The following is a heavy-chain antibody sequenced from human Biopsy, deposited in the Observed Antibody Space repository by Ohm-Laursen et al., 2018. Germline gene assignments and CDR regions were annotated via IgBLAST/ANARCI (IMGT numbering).Heavy chain of an antibody. D-gene: IGHD4-23*01. V-gene: IGHV4-59*11. Sequence: SVTLSFTCPVSGGPFTGHYWPWIPQPPGKGLEWIGHISHTGYTSYKSSLKSRVTISLDTSRKHFSLRLTSLAAADTAVYYCARGSNEYGGLYFPHWGQGTLVTVSS. CDR3: ARGSNEYGGLYFPH. CDR2: ISHTGYT. CDR1: GGPFTGHY. J-gene: IGHJ1*01.